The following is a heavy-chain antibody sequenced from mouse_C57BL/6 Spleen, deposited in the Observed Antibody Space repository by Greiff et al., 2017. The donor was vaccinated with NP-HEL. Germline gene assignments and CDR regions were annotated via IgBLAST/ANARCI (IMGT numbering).Heavy chain of an antibody. J-gene: IGHJ1*03. V-gene: IGHV1-72*01. D-gene: IGHD1-1*01. Sequence: QVQLQQSGAELVKPGASVKLSCKASGYTFTSYWMHWVKQRPGRGLEWIGRIDPNSGGTKYNEKFKSKANLTVDKPSSTAYMQLSSLTAEDSAVYYCASYYYGSSSSDWYFDVWGTGTTVTVSS. CDR1: GYTFTSYW. CDR2: IDPNSGGT. CDR3: ASYYYGSSSSDWYFDV.